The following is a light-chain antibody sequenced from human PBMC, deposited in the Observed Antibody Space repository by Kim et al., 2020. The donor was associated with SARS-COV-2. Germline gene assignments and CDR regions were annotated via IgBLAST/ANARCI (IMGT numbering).Light chain of an antibody. V-gene: IGLV3-19*01. CDR2: GRN. CDR3: NSRDSSGHHQV. J-gene: IGLJ1*01. Sequence: LGQTVRITCRGYSLRTNYENWYQQKPGQAPVLVMFGRNNRPSGTTDRFSGSSSGNTASLTITGAQAEDEADYYCNSRDSSGHHQVFGTGTKVTVL. CDR1: SLRTNY.